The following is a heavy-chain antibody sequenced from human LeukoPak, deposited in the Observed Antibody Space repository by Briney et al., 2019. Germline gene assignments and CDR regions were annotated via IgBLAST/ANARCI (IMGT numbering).Heavy chain of an antibody. J-gene: IGHJ4*02. V-gene: IGHV1-69*13. CDR3: ARTSLRFLVVN. CDR1: GYTFTSYA. Sequence: ASVTVSCKASGYTFTSYAISWVRRAPGQGLEWMGGIIPIFGTANYAQKFQGRVTITADESTSTAYMELSSLRSEDTAVYYCARTSLRFLVVNWGQGTLVTVSS. D-gene: IGHD3-3*01. CDR2: IIPIFGTA.